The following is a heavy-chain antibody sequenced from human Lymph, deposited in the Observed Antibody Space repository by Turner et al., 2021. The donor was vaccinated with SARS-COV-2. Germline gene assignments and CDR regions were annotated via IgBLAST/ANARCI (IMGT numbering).Heavy chain of an antibody. CDR1: GFTFSSYA. CDR3: ARDRDSSGWVDY. V-gene: IGHV3-30*04. D-gene: IGHD3-22*01. CDR2: ISYDESDK. Sequence: QVQLVEPGGGVVQPGRSLRLSCAASGFTFSSYAMHWVRQATGKGLEWVAFISYDESDKYYADAVKGRFTFSRDNSKNTLYLRMNSLRAEDTAVYNCARDRDSSGWVDYWGQGTLVTVSS. J-gene: IGHJ4*02.